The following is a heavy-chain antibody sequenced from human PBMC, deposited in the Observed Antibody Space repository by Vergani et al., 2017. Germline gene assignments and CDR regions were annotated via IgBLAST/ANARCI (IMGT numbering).Heavy chain of an antibody. CDR1: GGSISSSSYY. CDR2: IYYSGST. CDR3: ARHVTYSSGWGDAFDI. J-gene: IGHJ3*02. V-gene: IGHV4-39*01. D-gene: IGHD6-19*01. Sequence: QLQLQESGPGLVKPSETLSLTCTVSGGSISSSSYYWGWIRQPPGKGLEWIGSIYYSGSTYYNPSLKSRVTISVDTSKNQFSLKLSSGTAADTAVYYCARHVTYSSGWGDAFDIWGQGTMVTVSS.